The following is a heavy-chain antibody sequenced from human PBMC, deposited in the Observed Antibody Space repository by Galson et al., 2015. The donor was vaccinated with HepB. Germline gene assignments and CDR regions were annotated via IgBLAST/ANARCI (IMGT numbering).Heavy chain of an antibody. CDR3: ARDLTYYDILTGSFVKYFDY. V-gene: IGHV3-74*01. CDR1: GFTFSSYW. CDR2: INSDGSSP. D-gene: IGHD3-9*01. J-gene: IGHJ4*02. Sequence: SLRLSCAASGFTFSSYWMHWVRQAPGKGLVWVSRINSDGSSPSYADSVKGRFTISRDNAKNTLYLQMNSLRAEDTAVYYCARDLTYYDILTGSFVKYFDYWGQGTLVTVSS.